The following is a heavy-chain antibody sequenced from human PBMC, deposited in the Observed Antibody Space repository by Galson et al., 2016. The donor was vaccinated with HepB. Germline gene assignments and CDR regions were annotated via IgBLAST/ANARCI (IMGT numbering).Heavy chain of an antibody. CDR1: GFTLRNYG. D-gene: IGHD2-8*02. J-gene: IGHJ6*02. CDR2: LWYDGSKK. Sequence: SLRLSCAPSGFTLRNYGMYWVRQAPGRGLEWVAVLWYDGSKKFYADSVQGRFTISRDNAKDTLYLQMNSLRAEDTAVYYCARTGYCTGGVCYRNDYYGMDVWGHGTTVTVSS. V-gene: IGHV3-33*01. CDR3: ARTGYCTGGVCYRNDYYGMDV.